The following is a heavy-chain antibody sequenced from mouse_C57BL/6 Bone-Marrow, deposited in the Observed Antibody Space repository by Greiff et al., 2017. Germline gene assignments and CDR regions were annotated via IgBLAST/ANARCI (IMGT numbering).Heavy chain of an antibody. CDR1: GFTFSDYG. D-gene: IGHD2-4*01. CDR3: ERTSYDYDGGYAMDY. J-gene: IGHJ4*01. V-gene: IGHV5-17*01. Sequence: EVMLVESGGGLVKPGGSLKLSCAASGFTFSDYGMHWVRQAPEKGLEWVAYISSGSSTIYYADTVKGRFTISRDNAKNTLFLQMTSLRSEDTAMYYCERTSYDYDGGYAMDYWGQGTSVTVSS. CDR2: ISSGSSTI.